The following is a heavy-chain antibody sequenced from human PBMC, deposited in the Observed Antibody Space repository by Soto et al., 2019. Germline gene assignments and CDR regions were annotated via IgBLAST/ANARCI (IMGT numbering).Heavy chain of an antibody. CDR1: GFTFSRYW. Sequence: PGGSLRLSCAASGFTFSRYWMSWVRQAPGKGLEWVANIKEDGSEKFYVDSVKGRFTVYRDNAKNSMYLQMSSLRGEDTAVYYCTRDYSRSRSDYWGQGTRGTVSS. J-gene: IGHJ4*02. D-gene: IGHD1-26*01. CDR2: IKEDGSEK. CDR3: TRDYSRSRSDY. V-gene: IGHV3-7*05.